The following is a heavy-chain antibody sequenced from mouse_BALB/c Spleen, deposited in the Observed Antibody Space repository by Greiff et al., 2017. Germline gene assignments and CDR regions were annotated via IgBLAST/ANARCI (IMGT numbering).Heavy chain of an antibody. CDR2: INPSNGRT. V-gene: IGHV1S81*02. J-gene: IGHJ4*01. CDR1: GYTFTSYW. Sequence: VQLQQSGAELVKPGASVKLSCKASGYTFTSYWMHWVKQRPGQGLEWIGEINPSNGRTNYNEKFKSKATLTVDKSSSTAYMQLSSLTSEDSAVYYCAMAARRAMDYWGQGTSVTVSS. CDR3: AMAARRAMDY.